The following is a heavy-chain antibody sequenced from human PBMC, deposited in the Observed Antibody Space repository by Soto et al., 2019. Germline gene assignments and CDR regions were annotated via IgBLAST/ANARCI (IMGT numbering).Heavy chain of an antibody. CDR1: GFTFSSYA. V-gene: IGHV3-23*01. CDR2: ISGSGGST. Sequence: GGTLRLSCTASGFTFSSYAMSWVRQAPGKGLEWVSAISGSGGSTYYADSVNGRFTISRDNSKNTLYLQMNSLIAEDTSVYDCASLWVDTAMASDYWGQGTLVTVSS. D-gene: IGHD5-18*01. J-gene: IGHJ4*02. CDR3: ASLWVDTAMASDY.